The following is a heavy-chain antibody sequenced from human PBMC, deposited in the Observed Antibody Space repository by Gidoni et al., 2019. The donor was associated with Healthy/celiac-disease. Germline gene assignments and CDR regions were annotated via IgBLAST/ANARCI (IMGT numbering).Heavy chain of an antibody. Sequence: EVQLVESGGGLVQPGGSLRLSCAASGFTFSSYWMHWVRQAPGKGLVWVSRINSDGSSTSYADSVKGRFTISRDNAKNTLYLQMNSLRAEDTAVYYCARSDFWSGFDAFDIWGQGTMVTVSS. D-gene: IGHD3-3*01. J-gene: IGHJ3*02. CDR3: ARSDFWSGFDAFDI. V-gene: IGHV3-74*01. CDR1: GFTFSSYW. CDR2: INSDGSST.